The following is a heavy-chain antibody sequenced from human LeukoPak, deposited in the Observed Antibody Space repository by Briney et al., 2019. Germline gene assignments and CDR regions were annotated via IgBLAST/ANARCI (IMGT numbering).Heavy chain of an antibody. CDR3: ASSLYSNYPFDY. Sequence: SQTLSLTCTASGGSISSGDYYWSWIRQPPGKGLEWIGYIYYSGSTYYNPSLKSRATISVDTSKNQLSLKLSSVTAADTAVYYCASSLYSNYPFDYWGQGTLVTVSS. CDR2: IYYSGST. J-gene: IGHJ4*02. V-gene: IGHV4-30-4*08. D-gene: IGHD4-11*01. CDR1: GGSISSGDYY.